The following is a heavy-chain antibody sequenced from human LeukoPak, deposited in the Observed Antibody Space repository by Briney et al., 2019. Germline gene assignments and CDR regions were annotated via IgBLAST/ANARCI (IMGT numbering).Heavy chain of an antibody. CDR2: ISGSGGST. Sequence: GGSLRLSCAASGFTFSSFDMSWVRQAPGEGLEWVTAISGSGGSTYNADSVKGRFTISRDNSKNALYLQMNSLRAGDTAVYYCAKPHFDDWGQGTLVTVSS. J-gene: IGHJ4*02. V-gene: IGHV3-23*01. CDR1: GFTFSSFD. CDR3: AKPHFDD.